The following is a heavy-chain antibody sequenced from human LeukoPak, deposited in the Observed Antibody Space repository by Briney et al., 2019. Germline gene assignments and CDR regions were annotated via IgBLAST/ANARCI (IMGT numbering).Heavy chain of an antibody. D-gene: IGHD3-22*01. CDR1: GGSLSDYY. V-gene: IGHV4-34*01. Sequence: SETLSLTCTVYGGSLSDYYWSWIRQPPGKGLEWIGEINHSGSANYNPSLKSRGTVSVDTSKNQFYLKLRSVTAADTAVYYCASRLRDSSGYYSGFDYWGQGTLVTVSS. CDR3: ASRLRDSSGYYSGFDY. J-gene: IGHJ4*02. CDR2: INHSGSA.